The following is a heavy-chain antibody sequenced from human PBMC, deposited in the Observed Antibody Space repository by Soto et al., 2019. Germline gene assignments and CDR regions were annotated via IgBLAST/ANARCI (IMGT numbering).Heavy chain of an antibody. CDR3: AKAKRITMIVVVLYFDY. Sequence: PGGSLRLSCAASGFTFSSYAMSWVRQAPGKGLEWVSAISGSGGSTYYADSVKGRFTISRDNSKNTLYLQMNSLRAEDTAVYYCAKAKRITMIVVVLYFDYWGQGTLVTVPS. CDR2: ISGSGGST. D-gene: IGHD3-22*01. J-gene: IGHJ4*02. V-gene: IGHV3-23*01. CDR1: GFTFSSYA.